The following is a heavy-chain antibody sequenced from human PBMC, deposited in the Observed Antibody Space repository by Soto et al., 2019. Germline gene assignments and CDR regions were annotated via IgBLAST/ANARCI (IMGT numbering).Heavy chain of an antibody. CDR1: GYTFTSYG. Sequence: ASVQVSCKAFGYTFTSYGISWVRQAPGQGLEWMGWISAYNGNTNYAQKLQGRVTMTTDTSTSTAYMELRSLRSDDTAVYYCARLNSYSSSWSYYYYYGMYVWGQGTTLTVSS. J-gene: IGHJ6*02. V-gene: IGHV1-18*01. CDR2: ISAYNGNT. D-gene: IGHD6-13*01. CDR3: ARLNSYSSSWSYYYYYGMYV.